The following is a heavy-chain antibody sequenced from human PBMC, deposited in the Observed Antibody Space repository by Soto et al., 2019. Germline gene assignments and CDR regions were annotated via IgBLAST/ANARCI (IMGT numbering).Heavy chain of an antibody. J-gene: IGHJ6*03. CDR1: GFTFSSYS. Sequence: GGSLRLSCAASGFTFSSYSMNWVRQAPGKGLEWVSSISSSSSYIYYADSVKGRFTISRDNAKNSLYLQMNSLRAEDTAVYYCARDQETTVTPSYYYYYMDVWGKGTTVTVSS. CDR2: ISSSSSYI. V-gene: IGHV3-21*01. CDR3: ARDQETTVTPSYYYYYMDV. D-gene: IGHD4-17*01.